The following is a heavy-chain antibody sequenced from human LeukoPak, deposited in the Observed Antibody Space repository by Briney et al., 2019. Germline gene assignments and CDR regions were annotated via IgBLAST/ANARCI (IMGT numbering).Heavy chain of an antibody. J-gene: IGHJ6*03. CDR1: GYTFTSYG. Sequence: ASVKVSCKASGYTFTSYGISWVRQAPGQGLEWMGWISAYNGNTNYAQKLQGRVTMTTDTSTSTAYMELRSLRSDDTAVYYCARGGWFAPTSHYHYYFYMDVWGKGTTVTVSS. CDR2: ISAYNGNT. V-gene: IGHV1-18*01. D-gene: IGHD6-19*01. CDR3: ARGGWFAPTSHYHYYFYMDV.